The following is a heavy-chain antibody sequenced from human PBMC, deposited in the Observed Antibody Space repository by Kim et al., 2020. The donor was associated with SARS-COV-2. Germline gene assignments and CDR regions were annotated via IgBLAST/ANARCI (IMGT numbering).Heavy chain of an antibody. V-gene: IGHV6-1*01. J-gene: IGHJ6*02. CDR3: ARARDLRNDYYFYYYGVDV. CDR1: GDSVSSNSAA. Sequence: SQTLSLTCAISGDSVSSNSAAWNWIRQSPSRGLEWLGRTYYRSKWYNDYAVSVKSRITINPDTSKNQFSLQLNSVTPEDTAVYYCARARDLRNDYYFYYYGVDVWGQGTTVTVSS. D-gene: IGHD2-21*02. CDR2: TYYRSKWYN.